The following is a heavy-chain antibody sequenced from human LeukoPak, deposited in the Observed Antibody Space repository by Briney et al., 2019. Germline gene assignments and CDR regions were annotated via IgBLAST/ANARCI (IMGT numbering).Heavy chain of an antibody. CDR2: IYYSGST. V-gene: IGHV4-59*12. D-gene: IGHD4-17*01. CDR3: ARGIRHYGYYYYYMDV. CDR1: GGSISSYY. J-gene: IGHJ6*03. Sequence: PSETLSLTCTVSGGSISSYYWSWIRQPPGKGLEWIGYIYYSGSTNYNPSLKSRVTISVDTSKNQFSLKLSSVTAADTAVYYCARGIRHYGYYYYYMDVWGKGTTVTVSS.